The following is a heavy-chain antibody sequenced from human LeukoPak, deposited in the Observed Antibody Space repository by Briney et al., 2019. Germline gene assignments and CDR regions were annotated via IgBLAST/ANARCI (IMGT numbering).Heavy chain of an antibody. CDR3: ARGLYSSGWSYYFDY. D-gene: IGHD6-19*01. CDR1: GGSISSYH. V-gene: IGHV4-59*01. Sequence: SETLSLTCTVSGGSISSYHWSWIRQPPGKGLEWIGYIYYSGSTNYNPSLKSRVTISVDTSKNQFSLKLSSVTAADTAVYYCARGLYSSGWSYYFDYWGQGTLVTVSS. J-gene: IGHJ4*02. CDR2: IYYSGST.